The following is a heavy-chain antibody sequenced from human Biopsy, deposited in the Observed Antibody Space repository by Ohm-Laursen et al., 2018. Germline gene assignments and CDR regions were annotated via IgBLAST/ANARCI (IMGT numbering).Heavy chain of an antibody. CDR3: ARRTWDN. J-gene: IGHJ4*02. CDR2: INPNSGGT. CDR1: GYTFGGYY. Sequence: ASVKVSCNASGYTFGGYYIHWVRQAPGQGLEWMGWINPNSGGTKYAQKFQGRVTMAGDTSINTVHMELRNLRPDDTAVYYCARRTWDNWGLGTLITVSS. V-gene: IGHV1-2*02.